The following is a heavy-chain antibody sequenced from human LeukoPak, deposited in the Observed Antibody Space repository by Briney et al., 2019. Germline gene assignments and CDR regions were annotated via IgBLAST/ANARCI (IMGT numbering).Heavy chain of an antibody. CDR1: VGTFSSYA. D-gene: IGHD7-27*01. V-gene: IGHV1-69*05. J-gene: IGHJ4*02. CDR2: IIPIFGTA. CDR3: ARDTGDPGYFDY. Sequence: SVKVSCKASVGTFSSYAISWVRQAPGQGLEWMGRIIPIFGTANYAQKFQGRVTITTDEATSTAYMELSSLRSEDAAVYYCARDTGDPGYFDYWGQGTLVTVSS.